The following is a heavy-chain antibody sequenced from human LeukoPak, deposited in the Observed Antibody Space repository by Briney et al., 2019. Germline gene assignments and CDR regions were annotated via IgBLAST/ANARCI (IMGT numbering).Heavy chain of an antibody. V-gene: IGHV1-18*01. D-gene: IGHD5-18*01. Sequence: ASVKVSCKASGYTFTKYGISWVRQAPGQGLEWLGWISGYNGDTNYAQRLQGRVTMTRDTSTSTVYMELSSLRSEDTAVYYCARASILNSYGFQDFDYWGQGTLVTVSS. CDR3: ARASILNSYGFQDFDY. CDR2: ISGYNGDT. J-gene: IGHJ4*02. CDR1: GYTFTKYG.